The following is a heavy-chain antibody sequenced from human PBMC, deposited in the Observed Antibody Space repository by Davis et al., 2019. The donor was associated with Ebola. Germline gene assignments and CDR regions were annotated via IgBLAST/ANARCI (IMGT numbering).Heavy chain of an antibody. D-gene: IGHD6-13*01. CDR2: INHSGST. CDR1: GGSFSGYY. J-gene: IGHJ4*02. CDR3: ARVGGIAGRDY. Sequence: PSETLSLTCAVYGGSFSGYYWSWIRQPPGKGLEWIGEINHSGSTNYNPSLKSRVTISVDTSKNQFSLKLSSVTAADTAVYYCARVGGIAGRDYWGQGTLVTVSS. V-gene: IGHV4-34*01.